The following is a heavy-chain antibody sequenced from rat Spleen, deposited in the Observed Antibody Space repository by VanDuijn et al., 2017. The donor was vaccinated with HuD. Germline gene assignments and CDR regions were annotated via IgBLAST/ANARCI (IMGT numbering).Heavy chain of an antibody. D-gene: IGHD1-8*01. CDR3: ARYGSYDNWFAS. V-gene: IGHV5-17*01. CDR2: IIYDGTNA. J-gene: IGHJ3*01. CDR1: GFTFSDYG. Sequence: EVQLVESGGGLVQPGRSLKLSCAASGFTFSDYGMAWVRQAPRKGLEWVANIIYDGTNAYYRDSVKGRFTISRDNAESTLSLQMDSLRSEDTATYYCARYGSYDNWFASWGQVTLVTVSS.